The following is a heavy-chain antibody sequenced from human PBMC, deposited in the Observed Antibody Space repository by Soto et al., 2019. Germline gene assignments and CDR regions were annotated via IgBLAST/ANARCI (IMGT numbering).Heavy chain of an antibody. J-gene: IGHJ5*02. CDR2: INAGNGNT. CDR1: GYTFTSYA. CDR3: ARGPTQYYGTWFDP. D-gene: IGHD3-3*01. V-gene: IGHV1-3*01. Sequence: GASVKVSCKASGYTFTSYAMHWVRQAPGQRLEWMGWINAGNGNTKYSQKFQGRVTITRDTSASTAYMELSSLRSEDTAVYYCARGPTQYYGTWFDPWGQGTLVTVSS.